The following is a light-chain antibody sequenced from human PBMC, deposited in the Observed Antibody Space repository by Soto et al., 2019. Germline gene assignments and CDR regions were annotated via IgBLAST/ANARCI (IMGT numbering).Light chain of an antibody. Sequence: EIVLTQSPVTLSLSPGERATLSCRASQSVNTYLAWYQQKPGQAPRLLIYDTSNRATGIPARFSGSGSGTDFALTISSLEPEDFAIYYCQQRSDWPPMYTFGQGTKLEIK. CDR1: QSVNTY. V-gene: IGKV3-11*01. CDR3: QQRSDWPPMYT. J-gene: IGKJ2*01. CDR2: DTS.